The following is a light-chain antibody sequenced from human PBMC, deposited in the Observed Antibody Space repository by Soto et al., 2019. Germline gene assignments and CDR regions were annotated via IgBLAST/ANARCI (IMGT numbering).Light chain of an antibody. V-gene: IGLV2-8*01. CDR1: SSDIGAYNY. CDR3: SSYAGGDSCGVI. Sequence: QSVLTQPPSASGSPGQSVTISCTGTSSDIGAYNYVSWYQQYPGKVPKLMIYDVSKRPSGVPDRFSGSKSGNTASLTVSGLRADDEAGYHCSSYAGGDSCGVIFGGGTKLTVL. J-gene: IGLJ2*01. CDR2: DVS.